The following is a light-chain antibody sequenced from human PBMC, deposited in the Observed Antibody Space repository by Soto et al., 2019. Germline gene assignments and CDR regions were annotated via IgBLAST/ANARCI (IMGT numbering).Light chain of an antibody. CDR2: DDS. CDR3: QVWDGSSDHAV. V-gene: IGLV3-21*02. CDR1: NVGSKS. J-gene: IGLJ2*01. Sequence: SYELTQPPSVSVAPGQTATITCGGSNVGSKSVHWYQQKAGQAPVLVVYDDSDRPSGIPERISGSNSGNTATLTINKVEAGDEADYFCQVWDGSSDHAVFGGGTKLTVL.